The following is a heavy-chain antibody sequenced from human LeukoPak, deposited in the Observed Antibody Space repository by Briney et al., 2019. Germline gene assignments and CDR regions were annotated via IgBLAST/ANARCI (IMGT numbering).Heavy chain of an antibody. CDR2: IYYSGTT. Sequence: SETLSLTCTVSGDTISTSGHYWSWIRQPPGKGLGWIGYIYYSGTTNYNPSLKSRVTISVDTSKNQFSLKLSSVTAADTAVYYCAGGVYIAAAQYGYWGQGTLVTVSS. D-gene: IGHD6-13*01. CDR3: AGGVYIAAAQYGY. CDR1: GDTISTSGHY. J-gene: IGHJ4*02. V-gene: IGHV4-61*08.